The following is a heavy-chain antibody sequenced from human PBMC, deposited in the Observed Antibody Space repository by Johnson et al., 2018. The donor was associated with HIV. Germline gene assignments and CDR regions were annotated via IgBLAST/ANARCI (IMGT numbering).Heavy chain of an antibody. J-gene: IGHJ3*02. D-gene: IGHD3-22*01. CDR3: ASSITMIVVVTGGAFDI. V-gene: IGHV3-66*01. CDR1: GFTVSSNY. Sequence: VQLVESGGGLVKSGGSLRLSCAASGFTVSSNYMSWVRQAPGKGLEWVSVIYSGGSTYDADSVKGRFTISRDNSKNTLYLQRNSLRAEDTAVYYCASSITMIVVVTGGAFDIWGQGTMVTVSS. CDR2: IYSGGST.